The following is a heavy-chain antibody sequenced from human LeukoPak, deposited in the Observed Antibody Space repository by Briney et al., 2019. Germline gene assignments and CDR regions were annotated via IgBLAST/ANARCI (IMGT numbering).Heavy chain of an antibody. J-gene: IGHJ4*02. CDR2: ISTIGT. CDR1: GASISSTYY. Sequence: ASETLSLTCTVSGASISSTYYWSWFRPPAGKGLEWIGRISTIGTNYNPSLKSRVAPSLATSKSQFSLKLTSVTAADTAVYYCARSLTIFGVAYWGQGILVTVSS. D-gene: IGHD3-3*01. V-gene: IGHV4-4*07. CDR3: ARSLTIFGVAY.